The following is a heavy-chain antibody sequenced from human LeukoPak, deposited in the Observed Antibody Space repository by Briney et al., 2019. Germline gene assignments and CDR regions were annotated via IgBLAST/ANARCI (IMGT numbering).Heavy chain of an antibody. CDR2: INSGSTYM. V-gene: IGHV3-21*01. J-gene: IGHJ6*03. D-gene: IGHD1-1*01. CDR1: GFYFSGYS. Sequence: GGSLRLSCGASGFYFSGYSMNWVRQAPGKGLEWVSSINSGSTYMYYADSVKGRFTISRDNAKNSLHLQMDSLRAEDTAVYFCARVEATTGRNYHYYYMGVWGKGTTVIVSS. CDR3: ARVEATTGRNYHYYYMGV.